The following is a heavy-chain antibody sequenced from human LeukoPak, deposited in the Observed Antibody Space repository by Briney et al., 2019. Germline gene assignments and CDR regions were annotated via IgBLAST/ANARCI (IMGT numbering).Heavy chain of an antibody. CDR2: IYNSGNT. Sequence: KTSEALSLTCTVSGGSINTYYWNWIRQSPGKGLEWIGYIYNSGNTNYNPSLKSRVTISVDTSKNQFSLMVKSVTAADTAVYYCARDTIALWGQGILVTVSS. D-gene: IGHD5-24*01. CDR3: ARDTIAL. V-gene: IGHV4-59*01. J-gene: IGHJ4*02. CDR1: GGSINTYY.